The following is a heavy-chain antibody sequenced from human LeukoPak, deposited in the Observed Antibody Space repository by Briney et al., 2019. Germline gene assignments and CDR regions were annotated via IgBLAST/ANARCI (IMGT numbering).Heavy chain of an antibody. V-gene: IGHV1-8*01. Sequence: ASVKVSCKASGYTFTIYDINWVRQAPGQGLEWVGWMNPNSGGTVYAQKFQGRVSMTRDTSIGTLYMELNSLRSEGTAVYYCARGAIFGVTPRGYGMGVWGQGTTVTVSS. CDR1: GYTFTIYD. CDR2: MNPNSGGT. D-gene: IGHD3-3*01. J-gene: IGHJ6*02. CDR3: ARGAIFGVTPRGYGMGV.